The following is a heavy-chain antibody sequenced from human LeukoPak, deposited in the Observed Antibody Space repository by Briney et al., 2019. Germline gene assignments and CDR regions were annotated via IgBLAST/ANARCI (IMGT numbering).Heavy chain of an antibody. CDR2: ISSSSSTI. V-gene: IGHV3-48*02. Sequence: GGSLRLSCAASGFTFSSYSMNWVRQAPGKGLEWVSYISSSSSTIYYADSVKGRFTISRDNAKNSLYLQMNSLRDEDTAVYYCARANDFWSGYSNDAFDIWGQGTMVTVSS. CDR3: ARANDFWSGYSNDAFDI. CDR1: GFTFSSYS. J-gene: IGHJ3*02. D-gene: IGHD3-3*01.